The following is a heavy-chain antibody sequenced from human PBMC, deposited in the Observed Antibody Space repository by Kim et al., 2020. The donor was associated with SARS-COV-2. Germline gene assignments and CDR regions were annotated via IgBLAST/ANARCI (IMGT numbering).Heavy chain of an antibody. CDR3: ASRSGSSGRWTNDAFDI. D-gene: IGHD1-26*01. J-gene: IGHJ3*02. CDR1: GYSFTSYW. V-gene: IGHV5-51*01. CDR2: IYPGDSDT. Sequence: GESLKISCKGSGYSFTSYWIGWVRQMPGKGLGWMGIIYPGDSDTRYSPSFQGQVTISADKSISTAYLQWSSLKASDTAMYYCASRSGSSGRWTNDAFDIWGHGTLVTASS.